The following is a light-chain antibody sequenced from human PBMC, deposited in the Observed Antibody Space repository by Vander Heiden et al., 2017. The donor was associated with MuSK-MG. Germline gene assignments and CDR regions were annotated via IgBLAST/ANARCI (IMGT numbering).Light chain of an antibody. J-gene: IGKJ5*01. CDR3: QQYNTLIT. CDR2: KAS. Sequence: IQMTQSPSTLSASVGDRVTITCRASQSISSWLAWYQQKPGKAPKLLIYKASSLESGVPSRFSGSGSGTEFTLTISSLQPDDFATYYCQQYNTLITFGQGTRLEIK. V-gene: IGKV1-5*03. CDR1: QSISSW.